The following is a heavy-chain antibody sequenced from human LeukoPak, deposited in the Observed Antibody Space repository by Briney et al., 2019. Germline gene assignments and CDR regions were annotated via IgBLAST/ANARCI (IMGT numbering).Heavy chain of an antibody. D-gene: IGHD3-16*01. CDR3: ARWFAWGNYYYYYGMDV. V-gene: IGHV1-8*01. J-gene: IGHJ6*02. Sequence: ASVKVSCKASGYTFTSYDINWVRQATGQGLEWMGWMNPNSGNTGYAQKFQGRVTMTRNTSISTAYMELSSLRSEDTGVYYCARWFAWGNYYYYYGMDVWGQGTTVTVSS. CDR2: MNPNSGNT. CDR1: GYTFTSYD.